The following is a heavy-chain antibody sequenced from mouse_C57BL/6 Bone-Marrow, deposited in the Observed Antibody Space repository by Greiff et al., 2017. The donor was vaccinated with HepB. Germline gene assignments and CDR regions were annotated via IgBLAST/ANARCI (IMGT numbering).Heavy chain of an antibody. CDR1: GYTFTDYN. CDR3: ARRVLRGYFDV. Sequence: EVHLVESGPELVKPGASVKMSCKASGYTFTDYNMHWVKQSHGKSLEWIGYINPNNGGTSYNQKFKGKATLTVNKSSSTAYMELRSLTSEDSAVYYCARRVLRGYFDVWGTGTTVTVSS. D-gene: IGHD1-1*01. CDR2: INPNNGGT. J-gene: IGHJ1*03. V-gene: IGHV1-22*01.